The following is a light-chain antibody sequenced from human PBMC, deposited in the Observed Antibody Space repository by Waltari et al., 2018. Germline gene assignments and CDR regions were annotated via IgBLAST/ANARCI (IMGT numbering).Light chain of an antibody. CDR2: DVT. CDR1: SSDVGTYNL. V-gene: IGLV2-23*02. J-gene: IGLJ3*02. Sequence: QSALTQPASVSGSPGQSITISCTGSSSDVGTYNLVSWYQQQPGKVPKLLIYDVTKRPSVVSNRFSGAKSGNTASLTISGLQAEDEADYYCCSYVGSSTLMFGGGTKLTVL. CDR3: CSYVGSSTLM.